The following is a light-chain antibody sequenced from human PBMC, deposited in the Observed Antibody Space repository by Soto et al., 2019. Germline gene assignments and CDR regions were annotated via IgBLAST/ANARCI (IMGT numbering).Light chain of an antibody. V-gene: IGLV1-44*01. Sequence: QSVLTQPPSASGTPGQRVTISCSGSSSNIGRYTVNWYQQLPGTAPTLLISTNNQRPAGVPDRFSGSKSGTSASLAISGLQSKDEADYYCAAWYDSLNGLVFGGGTKLTVL. CDR2: TNN. J-gene: IGLJ2*01. CDR3: AAWYDSLNGLV. CDR1: SSNIGRYT.